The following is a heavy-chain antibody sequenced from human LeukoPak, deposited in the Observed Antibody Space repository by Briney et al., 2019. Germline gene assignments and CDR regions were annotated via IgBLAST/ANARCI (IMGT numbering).Heavy chain of an antibody. V-gene: IGHV4-30-2*01. Sequence: SETLSLTCTVSGGSISSGGYYWSWIRQPPGKGLEWIGYIYHSGSTYYNPSLKSRVTISVDTSKNEFSLKLSSVTAADTAVYYCARVLEDFWSGPVVNWGQGTLVTVSS. CDR1: GGSISSGGYY. D-gene: IGHD3-3*01. CDR3: ARVLEDFWSGPVVN. J-gene: IGHJ4*02. CDR2: IYHSGST.